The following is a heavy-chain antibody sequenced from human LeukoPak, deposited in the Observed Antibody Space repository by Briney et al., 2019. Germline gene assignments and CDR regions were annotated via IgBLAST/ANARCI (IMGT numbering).Heavy chain of an antibody. CDR3: AHRRSSSDFDY. D-gene: IGHD6-13*01. CDR2: IYWNDDK. CDR1: GFSLSTIGVG. J-gene: IGHJ4*02. V-gene: IGHV2-5*01. Sequence: ESGPTLVKPTQTLTLTCTFSGFSLSTIGVGVGWIRQPPGKAREWLALIYWNDDKRYSPSLKSRLTITKDTSKNQVVLTMTNMDPVDTGTYYCAHRRSSSDFDYWGQGTLVTVSS.